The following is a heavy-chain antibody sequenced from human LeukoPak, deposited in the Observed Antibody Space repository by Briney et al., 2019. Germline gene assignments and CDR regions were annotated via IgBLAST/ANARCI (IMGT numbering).Heavy chain of an antibody. Sequence: GKALKISCKGSGYKLTAYWITWVRQMPGKGVEWMVRIDPSDTYITYRPSFEGQVTIAVDKSISTAYLQWSSLKASDTAMYYCATSYDYGEPLFDYWGQGTLVIVPS. D-gene: IGHD4/OR15-4a*01. J-gene: IGHJ4*02. CDR3: ATSYDYGEPLFDY. V-gene: IGHV5-10-1*04. CDR1: GYKLTAYW. CDR2: IDPSDTYI.